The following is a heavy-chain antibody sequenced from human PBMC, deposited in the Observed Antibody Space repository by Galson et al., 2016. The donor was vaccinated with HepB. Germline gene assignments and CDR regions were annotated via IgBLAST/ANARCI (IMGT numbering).Heavy chain of an antibody. CDR2: IYHSGST. V-gene: IGHV4-31*03. D-gene: IGHD2-15*01. CDR1: GGSISSGGYY. CDR3: ARSPIVAVAAFDYYYAMDV. J-gene: IGHJ6*02. Sequence: TLSLTCNVSGGSISSGGYYWSWIRQHPGKGLERIGYIYHSGSTYYNPSLKSRLTISVDTSKNQFSLKLKSVTAADTAVYFCARSPIVAVAAFDYYYAMDVWGQGTTVTVSS.